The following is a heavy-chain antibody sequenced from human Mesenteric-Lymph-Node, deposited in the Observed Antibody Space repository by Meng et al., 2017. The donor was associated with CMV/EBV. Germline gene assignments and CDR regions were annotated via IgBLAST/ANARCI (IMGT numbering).Heavy chain of an antibody. CDR2: INHSGST. CDR1: GGSFSGYY. Sequence: QWQLQRWGRGLLEPSWSMSLTSAFYGGSFSGYYGCWIRQAPGKGLEWIGKINHSGSTNYHPSLKSRVTISVDTSKNQFSLKLSSVTAADTAVYYCARHQRWLKSEGGFNYWGQGTLVTVSS. D-gene: IGHD4-23*01. J-gene: IGHJ4*02. V-gene: IGHV4-34*01. CDR3: ARHQRWLKSEGGFNY.